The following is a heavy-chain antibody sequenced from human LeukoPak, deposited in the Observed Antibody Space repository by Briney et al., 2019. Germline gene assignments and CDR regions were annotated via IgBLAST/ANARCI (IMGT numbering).Heavy chain of an antibody. CDR1: GYTFTGYY. CDR3: ARVQWNATAGEEIDY. CDR2: INPNSGGT. V-gene: IGHV1-2*02. Sequence: ASVKVSCKASGYTFTGYYMHWVRQAPGQGLEWMGWINPNSGGTNYAQKFQGRVTMTRDTSINTAYMELSRLRSDDTAVYYCARVQWNATAGEEIDYWGQGTLVTVSS. D-gene: IGHD6-13*01. J-gene: IGHJ4*02.